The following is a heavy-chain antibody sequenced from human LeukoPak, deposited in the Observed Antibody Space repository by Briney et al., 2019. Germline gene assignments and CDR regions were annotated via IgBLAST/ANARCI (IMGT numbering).Heavy chain of an antibody. J-gene: IGHJ4*02. CDR3: ARVLHYYDSSGYYRN. Sequence: PSETLSPTCAVYGGSFSGYYWSWIRQPPGKGLEWIGEINHSGSTNYNPSLKSRVTISVDTSKNQFSLKLSSVTAADTAVYYCARVLHYYDSSGYYRNWGQGTLVTVSS. CDR2: INHSGST. CDR1: GGSFSGYY. V-gene: IGHV4-34*01. D-gene: IGHD3-22*01.